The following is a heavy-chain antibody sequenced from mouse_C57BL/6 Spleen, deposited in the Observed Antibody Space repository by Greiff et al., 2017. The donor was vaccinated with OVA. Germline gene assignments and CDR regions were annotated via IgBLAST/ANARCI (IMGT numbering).Heavy chain of an antibody. Sequence: QVQLQQSGAELVKPGASVKMSCKASGYTFTSYWITWVKQRPGQGLEWIGDIYPGSGSTNYNEKFKSKATLTVDTSSSTAYMQLSSLTSEDSAVYYGAREHYGSLHAMDYWGQGTSVTVSS. CDR3: AREHYGSLHAMDY. V-gene: IGHV1-55*01. CDR2: IYPGSGST. CDR1: GYTFTSYW. D-gene: IGHD1-1*01. J-gene: IGHJ4*01.